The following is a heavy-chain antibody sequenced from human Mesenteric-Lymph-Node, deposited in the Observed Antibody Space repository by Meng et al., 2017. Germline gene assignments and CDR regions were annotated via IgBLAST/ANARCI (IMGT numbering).Heavy chain of an antibody. V-gene: IGHV4-4*07. J-gene: IGHJ6*02. D-gene: IGHD4-23*01. CDR2: IYTSGST. CDR3: ARAYYGGTPYYYYYGMDV. CDR1: GGSISSYY. Sequence: SETLSLTCTVSGGSISSYYWSWIRQPAGKGLEWIGRIYTSGSTNYNPSLKSRVTISVDTSKNQFSLKLSSVTAADTAVYYCARAYYGGTPYYYYYGMDVWGQGTTVTVSS.